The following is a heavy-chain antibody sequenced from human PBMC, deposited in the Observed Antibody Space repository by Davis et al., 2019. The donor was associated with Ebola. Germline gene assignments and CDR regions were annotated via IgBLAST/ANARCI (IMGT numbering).Heavy chain of an antibody. CDR1: GFTFSSYA. CDR2: ISYDGSNK. Sequence: PGGSLRLSCAASGFTFSSYAMHWVRQAPGKGLEWVAVISYDGSNKYYADSVKGRFTISRDNSKNTLYLQMNSLRAEDTAVYYCAREEDGYNSRFDYWGQGTLVTVSS. V-gene: IGHV3-30-3*01. CDR3: AREEDGYNSRFDY. D-gene: IGHD5-24*01. J-gene: IGHJ4*02.